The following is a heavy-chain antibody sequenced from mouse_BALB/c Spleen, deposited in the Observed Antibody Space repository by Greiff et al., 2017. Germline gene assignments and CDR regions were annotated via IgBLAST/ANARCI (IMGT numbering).Heavy chain of an antibody. J-gene: IGHJ3*01. V-gene: IGHV1-7*01. Sequence: QVQLQQSGAELAKPGASVKMSCKASGYTFTSYWMHWVKQRPGQGLEWIGYINPSTGYTEYNQKFKDKATLTADKSSSTAYMQLSSLTSEDSAVYYCARGWNYRYDDSWFAYWGQGTLVTVSA. CDR1: GYTFTSYW. CDR3: ARGWNYRYDDSWFAY. D-gene: IGHD2-14*01. CDR2: INPSTGYT.